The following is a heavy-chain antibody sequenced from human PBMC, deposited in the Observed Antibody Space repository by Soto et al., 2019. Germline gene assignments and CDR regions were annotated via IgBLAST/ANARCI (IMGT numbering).Heavy chain of an antibody. J-gene: IGHJ6*03. V-gene: IGHV3-23*01. D-gene: IGHD4-17*01. CDR2: ISGSGGST. CDR1: GFTFSSYW. CDR3: AKELRPRYYYYMDV. Sequence: PGGSLRLSCAASGFTFSSYWMSWVRQAPGKGLEWVSAISGSGGSTYYADSVKGRFTISRDNSKNTLYLQMNSLRAEDTAVYYCAKELRPRYYYYMDVWGKGTTVTVSS.